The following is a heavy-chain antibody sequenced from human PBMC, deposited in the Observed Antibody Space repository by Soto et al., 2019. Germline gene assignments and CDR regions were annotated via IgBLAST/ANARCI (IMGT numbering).Heavy chain of an antibody. Sequence: SQTLSLTCAVYCGSFSGHYWSWIRQPPGKGLEWIGEINHSGSTNYNPSLKSRVTISVDTSKNQFSLKLSSVTAADTAVYYCARGRLQGAISVGYYYYMDVWGKGTTVTVSS. D-gene: IGHD1-26*01. J-gene: IGHJ6*03. CDR1: CGSFSGHY. CDR3: ARGRLQGAISVGYYYYMDV. CDR2: INHSGST. V-gene: IGHV4-34*01.